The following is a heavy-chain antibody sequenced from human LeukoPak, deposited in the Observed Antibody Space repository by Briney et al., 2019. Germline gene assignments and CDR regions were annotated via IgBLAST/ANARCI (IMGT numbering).Heavy chain of an antibody. CDR1: GFTFDDYA. D-gene: IGHD3-10*02. J-gene: IGHJ3*02. Sequence: GGSLRLSCAASGFTFDDYAMHWVRQAPGKGLEWVSGISWNSGSIGYADSVKGRFTISRDNAKNSLNLQMNSLRADDTAVYYCARDEPRTRLDAFDIWGQGTMVTVSS. V-gene: IGHV3-9*01. CDR2: ISWNSGSI. CDR3: ARDEPRTRLDAFDI.